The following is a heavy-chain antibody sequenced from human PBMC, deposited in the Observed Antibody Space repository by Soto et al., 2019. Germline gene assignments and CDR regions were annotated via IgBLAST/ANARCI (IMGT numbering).Heavy chain of an antibody. CDR1: GGSISSSGNH. V-gene: IGHV4-39*07. J-gene: IGHJ3*02. Sequence: SETLSLTCTVSGGSISSSGNHWGWIRQPPGKGLEWIASIFYSGTTYYNPSLKSRVTISVDTSKNQFSLKVSSVTAADTAVYYCARCRYGSGRGPFDIWGQGTMVTVSS. CDR3: ARCRYGSGRGPFDI. D-gene: IGHD3-10*01. CDR2: IFYSGTT.